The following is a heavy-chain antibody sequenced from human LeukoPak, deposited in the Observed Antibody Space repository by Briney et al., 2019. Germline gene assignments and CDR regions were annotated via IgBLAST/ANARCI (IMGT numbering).Heavy chain of an antibody. CDR2: ISAYNGNT. D-gene: IGHD6-13*01. CDR1: GYTFTSYG. V-gene: IGHV1-18*01. J-gene: IGHJ4*02. CDR3: ARDLEYSSSWYKTFDS. Sequence: ASVKVSCKASGYTFTSYGISWVRQAPGQGLEWMGWISAYNGNTNYAQKLQGRVTMTTDTSTSTAYMELRSLRSEDTAVYYCARDLEYSSSWYKTFDSWGQGPLVTVSS.